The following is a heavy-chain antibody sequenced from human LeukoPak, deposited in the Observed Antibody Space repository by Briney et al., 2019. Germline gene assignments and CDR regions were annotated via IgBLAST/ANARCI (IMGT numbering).Heavy chain of an antibody. J-gene: IGHJ3*02. Sequence: ASVKVSCKASGYTFTGHSIHWVRQAPGQGLEWMGLINPNGGGTYYAQKFQGRVSMTRDTSISTAYMELSSLKSDDTAVYYCARVRVELDYYDSRDAFDIWGQGTMVTVSS. CDR1: GYTFTGHS. V-gene: IGHV1-2*02. CDR2: INPNGGGT. D-gene: IGHD3-22*01. CDR3: ARVRVELDYYDSRDAFDI.